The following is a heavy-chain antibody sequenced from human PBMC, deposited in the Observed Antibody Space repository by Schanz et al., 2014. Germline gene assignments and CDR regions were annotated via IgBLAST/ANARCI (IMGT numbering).Heavy chain of an antibody. D-gene: IGHD3-9*01. CDR1: GFTFSDAW. CDR3: AKDHAGSDILTALGN. J-gene: IGHJ4*02. CDR2: ISGSGGST. V-gene: IGHV3-23*04. Sequence: EVQLVESGGGLVKPGGSLRLSCAASGFTFSDAWMTWVRQAPGKVLEWVSGISGSGGSTYDADSVKGRFTISRDNSKNTLYLQMNSLRAEDTAVYYCAKDHAGSDILTALGNWGQGTLVTVSS.